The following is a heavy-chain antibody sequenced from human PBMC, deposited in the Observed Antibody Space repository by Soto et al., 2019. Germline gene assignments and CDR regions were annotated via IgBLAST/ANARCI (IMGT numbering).Heavy chain of an antibody. CDR1: GYSFTSYW. D-gene: IGHD5-12*01. J-gene: IGHJ4*02. V-gene: IGHV5-51*01. Sequence: SLKISCKGSGYSFTSYWIGWVRQMPGKGLEWMGIIYPGDSDTRYSPSFQGQVTISADKSISTAYLQWSSLKASDTAMYYCARSFVEMATIIDYWGQGTLVTVSS. CDR2: IYPGDSDT. CDR3: ARSFVEMATIIDY.